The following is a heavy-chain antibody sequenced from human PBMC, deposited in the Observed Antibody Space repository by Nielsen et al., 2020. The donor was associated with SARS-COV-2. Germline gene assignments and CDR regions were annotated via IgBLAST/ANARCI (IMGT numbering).Heavy chain of an antibody. V-gene: IGHV1-3*01. CDR3: ARAVDGSSWYSATQNWFDP. CDR2: INAGNGNT. Sequence: ASVKVSCKASGYTFTSYAMHWVRQASGQRLEWMGWINAGNGNTKYSQKFQGRVTITRDTSASTAYMELSSLRSEDTAVYYCARAVDGSSWYSATQNWFDPWGQGTLVTVSS. CDR1: GYTFTSYA. J-gene: IGHJ5*02. D-gene: IGHD6-13*01.